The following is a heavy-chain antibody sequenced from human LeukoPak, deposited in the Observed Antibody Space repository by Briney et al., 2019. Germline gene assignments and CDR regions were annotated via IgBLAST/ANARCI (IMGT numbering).Heavy chain of an antibody. CDR1: GF. CDR3: ARAVSGSSPSDY. V-gene: IGHV3-74*01. D-gene: IGHD3-16*01. CDR2: INTDGSST. J-gene: IGHJ4*02. Sequence: GGSLRLSCAASGFIHWVRQAPGKGLVWVSRINTDGSSTSYADSVKGRFTISRDNSKNTLYLQMNSLRAEDTAVYYCARAVSGSSPSDYWGQGTLVTVSS.